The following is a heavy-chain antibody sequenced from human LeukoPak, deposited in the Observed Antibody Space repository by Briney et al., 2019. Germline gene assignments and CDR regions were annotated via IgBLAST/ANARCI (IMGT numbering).Heavy chain of an antibody. D-gene: IGHD5-24*01. CDR3: ARPRDGYFAEYFQH. CDR1: GFTFSSYA. J-gene: IGHJ1*01. CDR2: ISYDGSNK. Sequence: GGSLRLSCAASGFTFSSYAMHWVRQAPGKGLEWVAVISYDGSNKYYADSVKGRFTISRDNSKNTLYLQMNSLRAGDTAVYYCARPRDGYFAEYFQHWGQGTLVTVSS. V-gene: IGHV3-30-3*01.